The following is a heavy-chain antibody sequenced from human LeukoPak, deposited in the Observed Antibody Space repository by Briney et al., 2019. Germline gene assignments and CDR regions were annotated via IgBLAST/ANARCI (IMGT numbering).Heavy chain of an antibody. CDR3: ARAASYSSSGKTRKNYYFDY. CDR1: GYTFTSYD. CDR2: MNPNSGNT. D-gene: IGHD6-13*01. V-gene: IGHV1-8*01. Sequence: GASVKVSCKASGYTFTSYDINWVRQATGQGLEWMGWMNPNSGNTGYAQKFQGRVTMTRNTSISTAYMELSSLRSEDTAVYYCARAASYSSSGKTRKNYYFDYWGQGTLVTVPS. J-gene: IGHJ4*02.